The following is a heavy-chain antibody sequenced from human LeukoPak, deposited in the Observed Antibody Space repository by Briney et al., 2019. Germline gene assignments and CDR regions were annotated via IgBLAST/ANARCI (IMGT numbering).Heavy chain of an antibody. CDR2: INPDDSDT. Sequence: PGESLKISCKASGYRATNYWIGWVSQMPGKGLEWMGIINPDDSDTRYSPSFQGQVIISANKSMNTAYLRCSSLKASDTAMYYCARLRTLDAFDVWGQGTLVTVSS. V-gene: IGHV5-51*01. CDR3: ARLRTLDAFDV. J-gene: IGHJ3*01. CDR1: GYRATNYW.